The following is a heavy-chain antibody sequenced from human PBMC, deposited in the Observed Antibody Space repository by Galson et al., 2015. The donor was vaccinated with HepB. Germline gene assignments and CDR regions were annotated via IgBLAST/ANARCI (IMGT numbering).Heavy chain of an antibody. D-gene: IGHD6-6*01. CDR2: INSDGNST. Sequence: SLRLSCAASGFTFSSHWMHWVRQVPGKGLVWVSRINSDGNSTSYADSVKGRFTISRDNAKNTLSLQMNSLRAEDTAVYYCARGPYGSSSRGDYWGQGTLVTVSS. J-gene: IGHJ4*02. CDR1: GFTFSSHW. V-gene: IGHV3-74*01. CDR3: ARGPYGSSSRGDY.